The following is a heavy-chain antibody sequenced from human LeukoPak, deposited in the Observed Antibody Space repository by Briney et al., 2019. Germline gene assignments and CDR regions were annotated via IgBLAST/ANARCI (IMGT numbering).Heavy chain of an antibody. CDR1: GYTFTGYY. D-gene: IGHD3-9*01. CDR2: INPNSGGT. Sequence: SSVKVSCKASGYTFTGYYMHWVRQAPGQGLEWMGWINPNSGGTNYAQKFQGRVTMTRDTSISTAYMELSRLRSDDTAVYYGARDSHDILTGSNWFDPWGQGTLVTVSS. V-gene: IGHV1-2*02. CDR3: ARDSHDILTGSNWFDP. J-gene: IGHJ5*02.